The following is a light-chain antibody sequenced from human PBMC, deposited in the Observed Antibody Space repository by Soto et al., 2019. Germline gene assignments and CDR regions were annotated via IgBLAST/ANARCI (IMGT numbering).Light chain of an antibody. CDR3: CSYRRNSSTLYV. Sequence: QSVLTQPASVSGSPGQSITISCTETSSDVGDYNYVSWYQQHPGKAPKLLIYDVSNRPSGVSNRFSGSKSGNTASLTISGLQAEDEADFYCCSYRRNSSTLYVFGTGTKVTVL. V-gene: IGLV2-14*03. CDR1: SSDVGDYNY. CDR2: DVS. J-gene: IGLJ1*01.